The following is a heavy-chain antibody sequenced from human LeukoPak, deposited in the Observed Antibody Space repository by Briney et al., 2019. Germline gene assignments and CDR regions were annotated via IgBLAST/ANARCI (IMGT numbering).Heavy chain of an antibody. CDR1: GYTFTICG. CDR3: ARDSGKTTGTTPDAIDI. CDR2: ISAYNGNT. Sequence: ASVTVSFKASGYTFTICGISWVWLAPGQGKERKGLISAYNGNTNDAEKLQGRVTIDSHTSKSTANMELMSLRSDDTAVYYCARDSGKTTGTTPDAIDIWSQGRMVTVSS. V-gene: IGHV1-18*01. J-gene: IGHJ3*02. D-gene: IGHD1-7*01.